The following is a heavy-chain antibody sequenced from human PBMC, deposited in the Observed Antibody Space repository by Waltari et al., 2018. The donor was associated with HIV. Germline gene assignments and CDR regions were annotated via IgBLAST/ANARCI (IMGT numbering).Heavy chain of an antibody. CDR2: IKQDGSEK. J-gene: IGHJ3*01. Sequence: EVQLVESGGGLVQPGGSLRLSCAVSGFSFSSYWMSWVRQAPGKGLEWVANIKQDGSEKYYVDSGKGRFNISRDNAKNSLYLQMNSLRDEDTAVYYCARDPGGADAFDFWGQGTMVTVSS. D-gene: IGHD3-16*01. CDR1: GFSFSSYW. V-gene: IGHV3-7*01. CDR3: ARDPGGADAFDF.